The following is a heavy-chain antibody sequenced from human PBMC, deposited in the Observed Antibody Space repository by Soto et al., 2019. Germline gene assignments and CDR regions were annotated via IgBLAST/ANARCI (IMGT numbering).Heavy chain of an antibody. V-gene: IGHV3-33*01. CDR3: ARGGRLKQLVLDY. CDR2: IWFDGSNK. D-gene: IGHD6-6*01. Sequence: QVQLVESGGGVVQHGRSLRLSCAASGFTFSSYAMHWVRQAPGKGLEWVAVIWFDGSNKYYADSVKGRFTISRDNSKNTLYLQMNSLRAEDTAVYDCARGGRLKQLVLDYLCQGTLVTVSS. J-gene: IGHJ4*02. CDR1: GFTFSSYA.